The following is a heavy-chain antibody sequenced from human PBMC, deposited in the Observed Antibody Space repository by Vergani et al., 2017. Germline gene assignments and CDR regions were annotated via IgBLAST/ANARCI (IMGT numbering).Heavy chain of an antibody. CDR2: MFHTGEA. D-gene: IGHD3-10*01. Sequence: QIQLQESGPGLVKPSETLSLTCSVSGYSISRGFYWAWIRQTPEKGLEWIGGMFHTGEASNSPSLQSRVAFSMDTSKNQFSLQLTCVTAADTAVYFCGVIMVRSPRPDNWFDSWGRGTLVTVSS. J-gene: IGHJ5*01. CDR1: GYSISRGFY. CDR3: GVIMVRSPRPDNWFDS. V-gene: IGHV4-38-2*02.